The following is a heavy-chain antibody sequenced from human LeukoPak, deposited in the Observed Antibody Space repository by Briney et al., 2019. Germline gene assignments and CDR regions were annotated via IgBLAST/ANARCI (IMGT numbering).Heavy chain of an antibody. V-gene: IGHV1-2*02. CDR3: ARDKQLDWAHYYYYYMDV. Sequence: GASVKVSCKASGYTFTGHYMHWVRQAPGQGLEWMGWINPSSGGTSYAQNFQGRVTMTRDTSINTAYMELSRLRSDDTAVYYCARDKQLDWAHYYYYYMDVWGKGTTVTVSS. D-gene: IGHD1-1*01. J-gene: IGHJ6*03. CDR1: GYTFTGHY. CDR2: INPSSGGT.